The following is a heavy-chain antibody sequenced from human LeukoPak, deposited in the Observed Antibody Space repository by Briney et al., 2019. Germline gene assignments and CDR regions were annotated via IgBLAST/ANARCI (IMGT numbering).Heavy chain of an antibody. CDR3: ARSGFHWVLDL. J-gene: IGHJ5*02. D-gene: IGHD5-12*01. CDR1: GYTFTGYY. CDR2: IHPNGGRS. V-gene: IGHV1-2*02. Sequence: GASVKVSCKASGYTFTGYYMHWLRHPPGQGLEWMGWIHPNGGRSDYAQNFQDRVTMSRDTAIRTDYIELSRLTSDDTAVYYCARSGFHWVLDLWGQGTLVTVFS.